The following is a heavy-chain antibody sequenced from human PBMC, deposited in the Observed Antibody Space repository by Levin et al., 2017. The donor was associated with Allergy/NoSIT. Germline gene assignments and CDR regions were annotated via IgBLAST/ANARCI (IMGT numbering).Heavy chain of an antibody. V-gene: IGHV1-3*01. D-gene: IGHD3-10*01. Sequence: ASVKVSCEPSGYSFADYTIHWVRQAPGQRPEWMGWLNPGNGITKYSQKFQGRVTITRDTSANTANLELSSLTSEDTAIYYCARDVGGPGNWYYDVWGRGTLVRVSS. CDR1: GYSFADYT. CDR2: LNPGNGIT. J-gene: IGHJ2*01. CDR3: ARDVGGPGNWYYDV.